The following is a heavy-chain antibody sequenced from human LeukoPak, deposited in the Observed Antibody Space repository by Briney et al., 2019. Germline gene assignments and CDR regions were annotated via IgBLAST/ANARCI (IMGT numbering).Heavy chain of an antibody. V-gene: IGHV3-23*01. CDR3: AKVTAAAGISGYDAFDI. Sequence: GGSLRLSCAASGFTFSSYAMSWVRQAPGKGLEWVSAISGSGGSTYYADSVKGRFTISRDNSKTTLYLQMNSLRAEDTAVYYCAKVTAAAGISGYDAFDIWGQGTMVTVSS. CDR2: ISGSGGST. D-gene: IGHD6-13*01. J-gene: IGHJ3*02. CDR1: GFTFSSYA.